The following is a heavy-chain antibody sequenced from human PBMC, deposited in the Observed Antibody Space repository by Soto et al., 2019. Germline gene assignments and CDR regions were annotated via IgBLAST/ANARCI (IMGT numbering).Heavy chain of an antibody. D-gene: IGHD1-26*01. Sequence: QVQLVESGGGVVQPGRSLRLSCAASGFMFSSYAMHWVRQAPGKGLEWVAVKTYDGSNKYYADSVKGRFTISRDNSKKTLYLQMTSLRAEDTAVYYCARAGGLLVDSWGQGTLVTVSS. J-gene: IGHJ4*02. CDR1: GFMFSSYA. CDR2: KTYDGSNK. V-gene: IGHV3-30-3*01. CDR3: ARAGGLLVDS.